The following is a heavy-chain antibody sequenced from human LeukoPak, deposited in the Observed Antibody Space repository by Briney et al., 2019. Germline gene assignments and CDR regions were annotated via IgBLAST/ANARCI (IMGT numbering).Heavy chain of an antibody. J-gene: IGHJ5*02. V-gene: IGHV1-69*13. CDR3: ARVLGSVGDWFDP. D-gene: IGHD1-26*01. Sequence: SVKVSCKASGGTFSSYAISWVRQAPGQGLEWMGGIIPIFGTANYAQRFQGRVTITADESTSTAYMELSSLRSEDTAVYYCARVLGSVGDWFDPWGQGTLVTVSS. CDR2: IIPIFGTA. CDR1: GGTFSSYA.